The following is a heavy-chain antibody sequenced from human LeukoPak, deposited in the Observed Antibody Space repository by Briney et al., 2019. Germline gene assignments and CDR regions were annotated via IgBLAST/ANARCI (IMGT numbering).Heavy chain of an antibody. Sequence: GGSLRLSCAASGFTFSTYWMNWVRQAPGKGLEWVAIINQDGSEKFYVDSVRGRFTISRDNAKNSLYLQMNSLRAEDTAVYYCARDTRRDTYYHGMDVWGQGTTVTVSS. CDR3: ARDTRRDTYYHGMDV. V-gene: IGHV3-7*04. CDR1: GFTFSTYW. D-gene: IGHD5-18*01. CDR2: INQDGSEK. J-gene: IGHJ6*02.